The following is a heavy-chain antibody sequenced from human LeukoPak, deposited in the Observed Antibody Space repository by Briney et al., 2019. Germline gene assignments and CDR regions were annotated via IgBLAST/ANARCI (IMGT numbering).Heavy chain of an antibody. CDR3: AKGGPQFFDY. Sequence: LAGGSLRLSCAASRFTFSSSAMSWVRQAPGKGLEWVSTISGSGGSTYSTDSVKGRFIIPRDNSKSTLYLQMNSLRVEDTAIYYCAKGGPQFFDYWGQGTLVTVSS. J-gene: IGHJ4*02. D-gene: IGHD5-24*01. CDR1: RFTFSSSA. V-gene: IGHV3-23*01. CDR2: ISGSGGST.